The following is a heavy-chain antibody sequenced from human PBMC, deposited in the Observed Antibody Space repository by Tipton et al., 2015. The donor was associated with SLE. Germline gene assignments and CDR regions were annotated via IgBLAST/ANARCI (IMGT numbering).Heavy chain of an antibody. Sequence: TLSLTCTVSGGSISSGSYYWSWIRQPPGKGLEWIGYIYYSGSTYYNPSLKSRVTISVDRSKNQFSLKLSSVTAADTAVYYCARPGYGGDYFDYWGQGTLVTVSS. D-gene: IGHD4-23*01. J-gene: IGHJ4*02. CDR3: ARPGYGGDYFDY. CDR1: GGSISSGSYY. V-gene: IGHV4-30-2*01. CDR2: IYYSGST.